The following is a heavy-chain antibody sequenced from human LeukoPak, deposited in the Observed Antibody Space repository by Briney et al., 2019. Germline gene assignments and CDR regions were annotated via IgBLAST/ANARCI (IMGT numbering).Heavy chain of an antibody. CDR3: ATYGSRSFRYYYYYMDV. J-gene: IGHJ6*03. V-gene: IGHV3-74*01. CDR2: INSDGSST. CDR1: GLTFSSYW. Sequence: GGSLRLSCAASGLTFSSYWMHWVRQAPGKGLVWVSRINSDGSSTSYADSVKGRFTISRDNAKNTLYLQMNSLRAEDTAVYYCATYGSRSFRYYYYYMDVWGKGTTVTISS. D-gene: IGHD3-10*01.